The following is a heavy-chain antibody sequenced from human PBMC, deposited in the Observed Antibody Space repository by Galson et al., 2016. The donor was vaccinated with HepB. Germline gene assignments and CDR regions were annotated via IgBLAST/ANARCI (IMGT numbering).Heavy chain of an antibody. CDR1: GFTFSSYW. J-gene: IGHJ4*02. V-gene: IGHV3-7*01. Sequence: SLRLSCAASGFTFSSYWMSWVRQAPGKGLEWVANIKQDGSEKYYVDSVKGRFTISRDNAKNSLYLQMNRLRAEDTAVYYRARDESAAAHSWGVGIAAADYWGQGTLVTVSS. D-gene: IGHD6-13*01. CDR3: ARDESAAAHSWGVGIAAADY. CDR2: IKQDGSEK.